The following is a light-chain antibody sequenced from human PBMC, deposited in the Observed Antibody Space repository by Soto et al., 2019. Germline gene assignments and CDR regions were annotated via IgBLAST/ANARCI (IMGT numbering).Light chain of an antibody. CDR2: AAS. J-gene: IGKJ1*01. V-gene: IGKV1-39*01. Sequence: DIQMTQSPSSLSASVGDRVTITCRASQGISTYLNWYQQKPGKAPKLLIYAASSLQSGVPSRFSGSGSETDFTLTISSLQPEDFATYSCQHSTTWTFGRGTKVDIK. CDR1: QGISTY. CDR3: QHSTTWT.